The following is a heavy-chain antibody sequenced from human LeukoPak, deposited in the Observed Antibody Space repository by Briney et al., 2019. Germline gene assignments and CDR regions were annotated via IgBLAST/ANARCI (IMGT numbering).Heavy chain of an antibody. CDR3: ARRRGGLGDCSGGSCYVAFDI. V-gene: IGHV4-59*08. D-gene: IGHD2-15*01. CDR2: IYYSGST. J-gene: IGHJ3*02. CDR1: GGSISSYY. Sequence: PSETLSLTCTVSGGSISSYYWSWIRQPPGKGLEWVGYIYYSGSTNYNPSLKSRVTISVDPSKNQFHLKLSSVAAADTAVYYCARRRGGLGDCSGGSCYVAFDIWGQGTMVTVSS.